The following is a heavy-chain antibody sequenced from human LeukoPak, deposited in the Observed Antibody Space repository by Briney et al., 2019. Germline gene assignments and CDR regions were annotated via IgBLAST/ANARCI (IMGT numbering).Heavy chain of an antibody. CDR1: GASVSSSSYY. J-gene: IGHJ4*02. CDR3: ARRVGARRGNFDY. Sequence: SETLSLTCIVSGASVSSSSYYWGWIRQPPGKGLEWIGCVYYSGSTYYSPSLKSRVTISVDMSKNQFSLNLNSVTAADTAVYYCARRVGARRGNFDYWGQGTPVTVSS. D-gene: IGHD1-26*01. CDR2: VYYSGST. V-gene: IGHV4-39*01.